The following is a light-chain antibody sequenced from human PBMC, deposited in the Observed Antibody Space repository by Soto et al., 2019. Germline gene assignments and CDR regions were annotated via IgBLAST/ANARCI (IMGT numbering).Light chain of an antibody. CDR2: GAS. V-gene: IGKV3D-15*01. CDR1: QSVASD. J-gene: IGKJ5*01. Sequence: EIVMTQSPATLSVSPGERATLSCRASQSVASDLAWYQQKPGQAPRLLIYGASTRATAIPARFTGSGSGTEFTLTITSLQSEDFAVYYCQQYNNWPPITFGQGTRLEI. CDR3: QQYNNWPPIT.